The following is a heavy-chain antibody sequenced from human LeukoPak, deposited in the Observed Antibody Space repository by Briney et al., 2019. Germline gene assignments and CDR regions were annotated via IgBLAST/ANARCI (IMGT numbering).Heavy chain of an antibody. CDR1: GFTFSSYA. V-gene: IGHV3-23*01. CDR2: ISGSGGNT. J-gene: IGHJ6*02. D-gene: IGHD2-21*01. Sequence: GGSLRLSCAASGFTFSSYAMSWVRQAPGKGLEWVSAISGSGGNTYYADSVKGRFTISRDNTKNTLYLQMSGLRVEDTAVYHCASDSPYYGMDVWGQGTTVTVSS. CDR3: ASDSPYYGMDV.